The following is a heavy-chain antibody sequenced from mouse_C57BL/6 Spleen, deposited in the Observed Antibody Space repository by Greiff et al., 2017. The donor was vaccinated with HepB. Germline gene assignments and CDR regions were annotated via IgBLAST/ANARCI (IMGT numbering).Heavy chain of an antibody. V-gene: IGHV1-64*01. CDR1: GYTFTSYW. J-gene: IGHJ4*01. CDR3: ARREYYYYAMDY. CDR2: IHPNSGST. D-gene: IGHD2-10*02. Sequence: QVQLQQSGAELVKPGASVKLSCKASGYTFTSYWMHWVKQRPGQGLEWIGMIHPNSGSTNYNEKFKSKATLTVDKSSSTANMQLSSLTSEDSAVYYCARREYYYYAMDYWGQGTSVTVSS.